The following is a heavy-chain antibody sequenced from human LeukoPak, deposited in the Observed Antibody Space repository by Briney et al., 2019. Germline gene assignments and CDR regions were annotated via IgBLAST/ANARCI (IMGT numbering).Heavy chain of an antibody. CDR3: ARDRYDSSGYYYEFDY. CDR2: IIPIFGIA. Sequence: ASVKVSCKASGGTFSSYAIGWVRQAPGQGLEWMGRIIPIFGIANYAQKFQGRVTITADKSTSTAYMELSSLRSEDTAVYYCARDRYDSSGYYYEFDYWGQGTLVTVSS. D-gene: IGHD3-22*01. V-gene: IGHV1-69*04. CDR1: GGTFSSYA. J-gene: IGHJ4*02.